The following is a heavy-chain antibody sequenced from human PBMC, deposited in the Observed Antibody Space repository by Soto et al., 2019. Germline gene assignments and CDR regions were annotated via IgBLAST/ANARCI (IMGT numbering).Heavy chain of an antibody. CDR2: IWYDGSNK. CDR1: GFTFSSYV. J-gene: IGHJ6*02. CDR3: ARDYQITMVRGDYYGMDV. Sequence: QVQLVESGGGMVQPGRSLRLSCAASGFTFSSYVMHWVRQAPGKGLEWVAVIWYDGSNKYYADSVKGRFTISRDNSKNTLYLQMNSLRAEDTAVYYCARDYQITMVRGDYYGMDVWGQGTTVTVSS. V-gene: IGHV3-33*01. D-gene: IGHD3-10*01.